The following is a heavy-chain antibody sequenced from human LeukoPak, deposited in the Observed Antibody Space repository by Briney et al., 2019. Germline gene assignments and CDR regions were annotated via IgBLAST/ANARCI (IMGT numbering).Heavy chain of an antibody. J-gene: IGHJ4*02. V-gene: IGHV4-4*07. CDR2: IYTSGAT. CDR3: ARAEGSGSGAYTLDY. CDR1: GGSTINYF. Sequence: SETLSLTCTVSGGSTINYFRSWIRQPAGRGLEWIGHIYTSGATHYNPSLKNRVTISLDTSNSQFSLQLNSVTAADSAVYYCARAEGSGSGAYTLDYWGQGILVTVSS. D-gene: IGHD3-10*01.